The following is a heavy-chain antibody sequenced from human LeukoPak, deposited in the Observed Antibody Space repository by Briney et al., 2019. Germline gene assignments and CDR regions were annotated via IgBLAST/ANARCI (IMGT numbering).Heavy chain of an antibody. CDR1: GFTFSDYY. J-gene: IGHJ5*02. CDR2: ISSSGSTI. CDR3: AREIVVATGENWFDP. V-gene: IGHV3-11*01. Sequence: GGSLRLSCAASGFTFSDYYMSWIRQAPGKGLEWVSYISSSGSTIYYADSVKGRFTISRDNAKNSLYLQMNSLRAEDTAVYYCAREIVVATGENWFDPWGQGTLVTVSS. D-gene: IGHD3-22*01.